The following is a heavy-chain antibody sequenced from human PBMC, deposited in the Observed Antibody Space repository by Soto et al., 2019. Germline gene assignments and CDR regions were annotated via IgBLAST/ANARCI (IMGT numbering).Heavy chain of an antibody. CDR3: AKVSGFLEWSVDPRYYYYYCMVV. Sequence: GGSLRLSCAASGFTFSSYGMHWVRQAPGKGLEWVAVIWYDGSNKYYADSVKGRFTISRDNSKNTLYLQMNSLRAEDTAVYYCAKVSGFLEWSVDPRYYYYYCMVVWGQGTTVTVSS. CDR1: GFTFSSYG. J-gene: IGHJ6*02. V-gene: IGHV3-33*06. D-gene: IGHD3-3*01. CDR2: IWYDGSNK.